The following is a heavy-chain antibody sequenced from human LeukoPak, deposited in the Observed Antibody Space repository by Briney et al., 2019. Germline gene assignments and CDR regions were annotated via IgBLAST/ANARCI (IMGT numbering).Heavy chain of an antibody. V-gene: IGHV3-53*01. J-gene: IGHJ2*01. CDR2: IYSGGST. CDR1: GFTVSSNY. D-gene: IGHD6-19*01. CDR3: ARDSGPVAVAAYWYFDL. Sequence: GGSLRLSCAASGFTVSSNYMSWVRQAPGKGLEWVSVIYSGGSTYYADSVKGRFTISRDNSKNTLYLQMNSLRAEDTAVYYCARDSGPVAVAAYWYFDLWDRGPLVTVSS.